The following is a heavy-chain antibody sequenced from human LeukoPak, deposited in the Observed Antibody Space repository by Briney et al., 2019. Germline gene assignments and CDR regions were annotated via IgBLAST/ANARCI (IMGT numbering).Heavy chain of an antibody. Sequence: SQTLSLTCAISGDSVSNNIATWNWIRQSPSRGLEWLGRTYYRSRWGNDYAISVKSRITINPDTSKNQFSLHLNSVTPEDTAVYYCARRLTQYDCFDPWGQGILVTVSS. J-gene: IGHJ5*02. CDR3: ARRLTQYDCFDP. CDR2: TYYRSRWGN. D-gene: IGHD2-2*01. CDR1: GDSVSNNIAT. V-gene: IGHV6-1*01.